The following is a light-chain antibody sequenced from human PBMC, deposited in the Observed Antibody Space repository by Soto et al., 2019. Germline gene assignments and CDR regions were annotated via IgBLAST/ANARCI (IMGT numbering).Light chain of an antibody. J-gene: IGKJ2*01. CDR1: QGISSW. CDR3: QQANSFPRT. CDR2: AAS. V-gene: IGKV1-12*01. Sequence: DIQMTQSPSSVSASVGDRVTITCRASQGISSWLARYQQKPGKAPKLLIYAASSLQSGVPSRFSGSGSGTDFTLTISSLQPEDFATYCCQQANSFPRTFGQGTKLEIK.